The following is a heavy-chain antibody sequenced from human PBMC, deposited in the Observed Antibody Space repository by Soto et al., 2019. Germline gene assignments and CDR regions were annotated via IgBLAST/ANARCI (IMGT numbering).Heavy chain of an antibody. D-gene: IGHD5-12*01. CDR3: ARGTGEGGYDLDYYYGMDV. CDR1: GGTFSSYA. J-gene: IGHJ6*02. CDR2: IIPIFGTA. Sequence: GVSVKVSCKASGGTFSSYAISWVRQAPGQGLEWMGGIIPIFGTANYAQKFQGRVTITADESTSTAYMELSSLRSEDTAVYYCARGTGEGGYDLDYYYGMDVWGQGTTVTVSS. V-gene: IGHV1-69*13.